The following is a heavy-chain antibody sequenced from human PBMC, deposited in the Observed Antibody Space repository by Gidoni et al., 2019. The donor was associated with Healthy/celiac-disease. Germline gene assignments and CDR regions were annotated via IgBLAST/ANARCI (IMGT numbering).Heavy chain of an antibody. D-gene: IGHD4-17*01. J-gene: IGHJ1*01. CDR1: GFTFSSYA. CDR2: SSGSGGST. V-gene: IGHV3-23*01. Sequence: EVPLLESGGGLVQPGGSLRLSCAASGFTFSSYAMSWVRQAPGKGLEWVSASSGSGGSTYYADSVKGRFTISRDNSKNTLYLKMNSLRAEDTAVYYCAKTPERDYGGNSGEYFQHWGQGTLVTVSS. CDR3: AKTPERDYGGNSGEYFQH.